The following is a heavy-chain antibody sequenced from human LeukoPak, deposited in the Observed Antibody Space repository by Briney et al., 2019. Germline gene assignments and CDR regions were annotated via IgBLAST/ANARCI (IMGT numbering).Heavy chain of an antibody. CDR3: ATVIAAAGLPYYFDY. V-gene: IGHV3-23*01. D-gene: IGHD6-13*01. J-gene: IGHJ4*02. CDR1: GFTFSSYA. Sequence: GGSLRLSCAASGFTFSSYARSWVRQAPGKGLEWVSAISGSGGSTYYADSVKGRFTISRDNSKNTLYLQMNSLRAEDTAVYYCATVIAAAGLPYYFDYWGQGTLVTVSS. CDR2: ISGSGGST.